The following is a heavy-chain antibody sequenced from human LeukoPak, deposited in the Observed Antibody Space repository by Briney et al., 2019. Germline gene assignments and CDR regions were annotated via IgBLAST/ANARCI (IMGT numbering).Heavy chain of an antibody. V-gene: IGHV4-38-2*02. Sequence: SETLSLTCSVSGYSISSGYYWGWVRQPPGKGLQWIGTWSTFYNPSLRSRATISVDTSKNHFSLQLTSVTAADTAMYYCVRDRTGATSFDYWGQGILVTVSS. D-gene: IGHD1-26*01. CDR3: VRDRTGATSFDY. CDR2: WST. CDR1: GYSISSGYY. J-gene: IGHJ4*02.